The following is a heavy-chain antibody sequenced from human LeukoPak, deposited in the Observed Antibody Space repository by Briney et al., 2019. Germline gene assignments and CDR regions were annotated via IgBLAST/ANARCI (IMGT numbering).Heavy chain of an antibody. Sequence: PGGSLRLSCAASGFTFSSYSMIWVRQAPGKGLEWVSYISSSSSTIYYADSVKGRFTISRDNAKNSLYLQMNSLRDEDTAVYYCVREGLACSGSTCYLAAFDNWGQGTMVTVSS. V-gene: IGHV3-48*02. J-gene: IGHJ3*02. CDR2: ISSSSSTI. CDR1: GFTFSSYS. CDR3: VREGLACSGSTCYLAAFDN. D-gene: IGHD2-2*01.